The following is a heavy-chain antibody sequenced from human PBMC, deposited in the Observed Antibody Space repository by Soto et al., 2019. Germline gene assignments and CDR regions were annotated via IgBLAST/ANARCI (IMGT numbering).Heavy chain of an antibody. CDR1: GFTFSTYW. CDR3: ARLVDIVSLGYFYLDV. D-gene: IGHD5-12*01. Sequence: EVQLVESGGGLVPPGGSLRLSCAASGFTFSTYWLTWVRQAPGKGLELVANIKEDGSDKYYVDSVKGQFTISRDNAKNSLSLQMNSLRAEDTAVYYCARLVDIVSLGYFYLDVWGKGTTVAVSS. J-gene: IGHJ6*03. CDR2: IKEDGSDK. V-gene: IGHV3-7*01.